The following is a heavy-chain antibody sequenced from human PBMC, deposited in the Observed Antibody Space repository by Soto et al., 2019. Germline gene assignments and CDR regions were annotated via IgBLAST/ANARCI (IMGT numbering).Heavy chain of an antibody. Sequence: QVQLVESGGGVVQPGRSLRLSCAASGFTFSSYGMHWVRQAPGKGLEWVAVIWYDGSNKYYADSVKGRFTISRDNSKNTLYLQMNSLRAEDTAVYYCARDPLHPTAYYFDYWGQGTLVTVSS. J-gene: IGHJ4*02. D-gene: IGHD4-4*01. V-gene: IGHV3-33*01. CDR3: ARDPLHPTAYYFDY. CDR2: IWYDGSNK. CDR1: GFTFSSYG.